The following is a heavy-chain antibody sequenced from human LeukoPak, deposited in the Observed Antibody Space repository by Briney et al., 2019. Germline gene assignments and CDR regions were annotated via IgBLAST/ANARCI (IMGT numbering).Heavy chain of an antibody. Sequence: SETLSLTCAVSGGSISSAGYSWSWIRQPPGKGLEWIGYIYHSGSTYYNSSLKSRVTISVDRSKDQFSLKLTSVTAADTAVYYCARLGRYDYFIDYWGQGTLVTVSS. V-gene: IGHV4-30-2*01. J-gene: IGHJ4*02. CDR1: GGSISSAGYS. CDR3: ARLGRYDYFIDY. CDR2: IYHSGST. D-gene: IGHD3-16*01.